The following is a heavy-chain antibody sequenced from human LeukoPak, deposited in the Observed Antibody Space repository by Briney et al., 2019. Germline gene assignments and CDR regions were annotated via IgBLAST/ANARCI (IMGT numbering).Heavy chain of an antibody. Sequence: SETLSLTCTVSGGSISSYYWSWIRQPPGKGLEWIGYIYYSGSTNHNPSLKSRVTISVDTSKNQFSLKLSSVTAADTAVYYCARGETYYYDSSGYRPVPFDYWGQGTLVTVSS. CDR3: ARGETYYYDSSGYRPVPFDY. J-gene: IGHJ4*02. D-gene: IGHD3-22*01. CDR1: GGSISSYY. V-gene: IGHV4-59*12. CDR2: IYYSGST.